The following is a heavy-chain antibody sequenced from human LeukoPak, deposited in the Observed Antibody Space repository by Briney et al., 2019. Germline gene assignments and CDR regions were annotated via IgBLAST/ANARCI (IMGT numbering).Heavy chain of an antibody. Sequence: SETLSLTCTVSGGSISIYYWSWIRQPPGKGLEWIGYIYYSGNTNYNPSLKSRVTISVDTPKNQFSLTLSSVTAADTAVYYCARLTTVTPRTAFDIWGQGTLVTVSS. D-gene: IGHD4-17*01. CDR2: IYYSGNT. V-gene: IGHV4-59*01. CDR3: ARLTTVTPRTAFDI. J-gene: IGHJ3*02. CDR1: GGSISIYY.